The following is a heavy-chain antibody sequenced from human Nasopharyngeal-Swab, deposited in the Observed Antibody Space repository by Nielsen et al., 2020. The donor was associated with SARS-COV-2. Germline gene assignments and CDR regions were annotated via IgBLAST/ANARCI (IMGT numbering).Heavy chain of an antibody. CDR3: ARDSDSGWYGAPSFEY. J-gene: IGHJ4*02. CDR2: IKQDGSDK. CDR1: GFTFSSYW. D-gene: IGHD6-19*01. V-gene: IGHV3-7*04. Sequence: GESLKISCVASGFTFSSYWMSWVRQAPGKGLEWVANIKQDGSDKYYVDSVKGRFTISRDNAKNSLYLQMNSLRVEDTAVFYCARDSDSGWYGAPSFEYWGQGTLVTVSS.